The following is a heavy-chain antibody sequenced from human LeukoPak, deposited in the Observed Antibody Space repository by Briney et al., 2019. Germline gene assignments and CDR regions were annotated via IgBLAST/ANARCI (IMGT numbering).Heavy chain of an antibody. CDR1: GGTFSSYA. CDR2: IIPIFGTA. D-gene: IGHD3-9*01. J-gene: IGHJ3*02. CDR3: ASLYDILTGYFPAWANAFDI. V-gene: IGHV1-69*13. Sequence: GASVKVSCKASGGTFSSYAISWVRQAPGQGLEWMGGIIPIFGTANYAQKFQGRVTITADESTSTAYMELSSLRSEDTAVYYCASLYDILTGYFPAWANAFDIWGQGTMVTVSS.